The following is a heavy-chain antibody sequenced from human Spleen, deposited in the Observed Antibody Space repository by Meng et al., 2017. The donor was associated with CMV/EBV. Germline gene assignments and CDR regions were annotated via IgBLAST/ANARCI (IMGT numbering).Heavy chain of an antibody. CDR2: VSRSGGGT. J-gene: IGHJ4*02. CDR3: ATTPGYYSDSSGYLSC. CDR1: GFTFSNYA. D-gene: IGHD3-22*01. Sequence: GESLKISCAASGFTFSNYAMSWVRQAGKGLEWVSTVSRSGGGTDYADSVKGRFTISGDNAKKTLFLQMNSLKTEDTAVYHCATTPGYYSDSSGYLSCWGQGTLVTVSS. V-gene: IGHV3-23*01.